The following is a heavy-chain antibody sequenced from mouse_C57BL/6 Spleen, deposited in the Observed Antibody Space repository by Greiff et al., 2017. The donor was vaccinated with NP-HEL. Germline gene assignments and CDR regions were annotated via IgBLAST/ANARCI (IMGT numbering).Heavy chain of an antibody. D-gene: IGHD1-1*01. CDR3: ARGGFITTVVAHYYAMDY. V-gene: IGHV7-3*01. CDR2: IRNKANGYTT. Sequence: EVKLVESGGGLVQPGGSLSLSCAASGFTFTDYYMSWVRQPPGKALEWLGFIRNKANGYTTEYSASVKGRFTISRDNSQSILYLQMNALRAEDGATYYCARGGFITTVVAHYYAMDYWGQGTSVTVSS. J-gene: IGHJ4*01. CDR1: GFTFTDYY.